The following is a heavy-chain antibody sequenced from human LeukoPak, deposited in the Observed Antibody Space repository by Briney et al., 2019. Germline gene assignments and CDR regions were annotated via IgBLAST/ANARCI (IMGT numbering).Heavy chain of an antibody. D-gene: IGHD3-16*02. CDR2: ISGSGGNT. CDR3: AMWGYPEIQYFRH. Sequence: RGGSLRLSCATSGFTFSSYAMSWVRQAPGKGLEWVSAISGSGGNTYYADSVKGRFTISSDRSKNTLYLHMNSLTAEDTAIYYCAMWGYPEIQYFRHWGQGTLVTVSS. V-gene: IGHV3-23*01. J-gene: IGHJ1*01. CDR1: GFTFSSYA.